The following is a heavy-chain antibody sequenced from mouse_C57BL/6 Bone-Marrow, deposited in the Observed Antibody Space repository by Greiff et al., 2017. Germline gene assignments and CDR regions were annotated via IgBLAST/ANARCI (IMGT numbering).Heavy chain of an antibody. Sequence: VKLMESGPELVKPGASVKISCKASGYAFSSSWMNWVKQRPGKGLEWIGRIYPGDGDTNYNGKFKGKATLTADKSSSTAYMQLSSLTSEDSAVYFCARPIYYGNYVGDYWGQGTTLTVSS. CDR1: GYAFSSSW. CDR3: ARPIYYGNYVGDY. V-gene: IGHV1-82*01. D-gene: IGHD2-1*01. CDR2: IYPGDGDT. J-gene: IGHJ2*01.